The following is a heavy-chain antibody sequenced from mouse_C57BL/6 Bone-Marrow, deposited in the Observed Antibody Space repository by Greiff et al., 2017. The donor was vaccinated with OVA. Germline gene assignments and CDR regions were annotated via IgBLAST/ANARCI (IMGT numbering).Heavy chain of an antibody. CDR3: AREGINWDIFAY. J-gene: IGHJ3*01. CDR1: GYTFTSYW. CDR2: IDPSDSYT. Sequence: VQLQQSGAELVMPGASVKLSCKASGYTFTSYWMHWVKQRPGQGLEWIGEIDPSDSYTNYNQKFKGKSTLTVDKSSSTAYMQLSSLTSEDSAVYYCAREGINWDIFAYWGQGTLVTVSA. V-gene: IGHV1-69*01. D-gene: IGHD4-1*01.